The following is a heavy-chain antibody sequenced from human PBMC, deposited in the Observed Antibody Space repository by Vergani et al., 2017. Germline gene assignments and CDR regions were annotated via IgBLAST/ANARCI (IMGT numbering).Heavy chain of an antibody. Sequence: EVQLLESGGDLVQPGGSLRLSCAASGFTFNHYAMNWVRQAPGKGLEWVSGISGSGGSTYYAGSVKGRFTISRDSAKYTLYLQMNSLRAGDTAVYYSAKANPRNSGYDYLYYYHAMDVGGQGTTVTVSS. CDR2: ISGSGGST. CDR3: AKANPRNSGYDYLYYYHAMDV. D-gene: IGHD5-12*01. V-gene: IGHV3-23*01. CDR1: GFTFNHYA. J-gene: IGHJ6*02.